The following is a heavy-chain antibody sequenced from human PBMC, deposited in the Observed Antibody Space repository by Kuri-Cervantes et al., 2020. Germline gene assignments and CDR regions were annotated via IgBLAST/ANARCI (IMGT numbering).Heavy chain of an antibody. CDR1: GFTFSSYA. CDR3: ARGSPKVHYYYYMDV. J-gene: IGHJ6*03. D-gene: IGHD3-10*01. CDR2: ISSSSSYI. Sequence: GGSLRLSCAASGFTFSSYAMSWVRQAPGKGLEWVSSISSSSSYIYYADSVKGRFTISRDNAKNSLYLQMNSLRAEDTAVYYCARGSPKVHYYYYMDVWGKGTTVTVSS. V-gene: IGHV3-21*01.